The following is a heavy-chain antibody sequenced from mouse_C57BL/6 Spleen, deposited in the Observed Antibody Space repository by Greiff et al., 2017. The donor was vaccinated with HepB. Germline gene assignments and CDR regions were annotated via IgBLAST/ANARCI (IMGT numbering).Heavy chain of an antibody. CDR2: ISSGGDYI. CDR3: TSYYLGYFDV. V-gene: IGHV5-9-1*02. Sequence: EVKLMESGEGLVKPGGSLKLSCAASGFTFSSYAMSWVRQTPEKRLEWVAYISSGGDYIYYADTVKGRFTISRDNARNTLYLQMSSLKSEDTAMYYCTSYYLGYFDVWGTGTTVTVSS. J-gene: IGHJ1*03. CDR1: GFTFSSYA. D-gene: IGHD1-1*01.